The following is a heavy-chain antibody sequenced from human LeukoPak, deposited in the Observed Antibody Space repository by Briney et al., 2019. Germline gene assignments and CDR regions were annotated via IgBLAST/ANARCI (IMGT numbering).Heavy chain of an antibody. D-gene: IGHD6-19*01. V-gene: IGHV4-39*01. CDR1: GGSISRSSYP. CDR3: ARHLRGVAVAADY. CDR2: IYYSGST. J-gene: IGHJ4*02. Sequence: SETLFLTVTGPGGSISRSSYPLGWIRPPPGKRLEWIGSIYYSGSTYYNPSLKSRVTISVDTSKNQFSLKLSSVTAADTAVYYCARHLRGVAVAADYWGQGTLVTVSS.